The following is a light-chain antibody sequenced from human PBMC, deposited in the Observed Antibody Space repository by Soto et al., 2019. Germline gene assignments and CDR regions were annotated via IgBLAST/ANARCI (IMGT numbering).Light chain of an antibody. CDR3: QQGSNWPRT. CDR1: QSISTY. CDR2: DAS. J-gene: IGKJ2*01. Sequence: EIVLTQSPDTLSLSPGERATLSCRASQSISTYIAWYQQKPGQAPRLLIYDASNRATGIPAGFSGSGSGTDFTLTISSLEPEDFAVYYCQQGSNWPRTFGQGTKLEIK. V-gene: IGKV3-11*01.